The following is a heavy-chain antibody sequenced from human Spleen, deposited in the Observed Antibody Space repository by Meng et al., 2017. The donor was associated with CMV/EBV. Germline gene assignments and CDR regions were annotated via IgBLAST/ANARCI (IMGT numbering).Heavy chain of an antibody. D-gene: IGHD6-19*01. CDR2: INPNGGGT. CDR3: ARERRYSSGWAFDH. J-gene: IGHJ4*02. V-gene: IGHV1-2*02. Sequence: ASVKVSCKASGYAFIGYYMHWVRQAPGQGLEWMRWINPNGGGTNYAQKLQGRVTMTTDTSTSTVYMEVRSLRSDDTAVYYCARERRYSSGWAFDHWGQGTLVTVSS. CDR1: GYAFIGYY.